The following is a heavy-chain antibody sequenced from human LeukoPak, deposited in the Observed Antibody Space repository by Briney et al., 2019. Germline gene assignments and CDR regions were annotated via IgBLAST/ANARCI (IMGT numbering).Heavy chain of an antibody. CDR3: AELGITMIGGV. Sequence: PGGSLRLSCAASGFTLHSYEMNWVRQPPGKGLEWVSYISSSGSTIYYADSVKGRFTIFRDNAKNSLYLQVNSLRAEDTAVYYCAELGITMIGGVWGKGTTVTISS. D-gene: IGHD3-10*02. CDR1: GFTLHSYE. J-gene: IGHJ6*04. CDR2: ISSSGSTI. V-gene: IGHV3-48*03.